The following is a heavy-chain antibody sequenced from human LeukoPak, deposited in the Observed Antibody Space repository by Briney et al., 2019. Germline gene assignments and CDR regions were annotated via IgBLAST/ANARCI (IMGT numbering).Heavy chain of an antibody. CDR1: GGSFSGYY. V-gene: IGHV4-34*01. D-gene: IGHD2-15*01. CDR2: INHSGST. J-gene: IGHJ6*03. CDR3: ARRRGYCSGGSCLYYYYYYMDV. Sequence: SETLSLTCAVYGGSFSGYYWSWIRQPPGKGLEWIGEINHSGSTNYNPSLKSRVTISVDTSKNQFSLRLSSVTAADTAVYYCARRRGYCSGGSCLYYYYYYMDVWGKGTTVTVSS.